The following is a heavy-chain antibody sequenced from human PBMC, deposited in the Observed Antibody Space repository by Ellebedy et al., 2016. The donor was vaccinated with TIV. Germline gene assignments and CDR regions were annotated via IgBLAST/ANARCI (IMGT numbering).Heavy chain of an antibody. D-gene: IGHD3-16*01. CDR1: GFSFSSYC. Sequence: GGSLRLSXAASGFSFSSYCLHWVRQTPGKGLDWVASICQDGLYENYADSVKGRFTISRDDSKSTLYLQMNSLRAEDTAVYYCARETIYTHYFDYWGQGTLVTVFS. CDR3: ARETIYTHYFDY. J-gene: IGHJ4*02. CDR2: ICQDGLYE. V-gene: IGHV3-33*01.